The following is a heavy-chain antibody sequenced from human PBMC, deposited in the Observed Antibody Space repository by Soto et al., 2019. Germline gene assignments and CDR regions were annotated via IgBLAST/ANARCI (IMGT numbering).Heavy chain of an antibody. Sequence: ETLSLTCTVSGGSISSSSYYWGWIRQPPGKGLEWIGSIYYSGGTYYNPSLKSRVTISVDTSKNQFSLKLSSVTAADTAVYYCARRLAFYWYFDLWGRGTLVTVSS. CDR1: GGSISSSSYY. J-gene: IGHJ2*01. D-gene: IGHD6-6*01. CDR3: ARRLAFYWYFDL. CDR2: IYYSGGT. V-gene: IGHV4-39*01.